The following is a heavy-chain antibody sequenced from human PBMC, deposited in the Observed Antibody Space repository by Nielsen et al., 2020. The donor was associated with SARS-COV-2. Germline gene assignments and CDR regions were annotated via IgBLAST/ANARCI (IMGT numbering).Heavy chain of an antibody. CDR2: INPNGANGPST. Sequence: ASVTVSCKASGYILTSYYMHWVRQAPAQGLEWIGVINPNGANGPSTTYAPKFQGRVTMTRDTSTSIVYMELSSLRSEDTAVYYCAREESTGYYRVFDYWGQGTLVTVSS. D-gene: IGHD3-22*01. J-gene: IGHJ4*02. CDR1: GYILTSYY. CDR3: AREESTGYYRVFDY. V-gene: IGHV1-46*01.